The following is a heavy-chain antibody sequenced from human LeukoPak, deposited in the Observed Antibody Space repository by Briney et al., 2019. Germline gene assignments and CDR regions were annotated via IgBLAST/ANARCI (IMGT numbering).Heavy chain of an antibody. CDR2: ISYDGRNK. V-gene: IGHV3-30*12. J-gene: IGHJ6*02. D-gene: IGHD6-19*01. Sequence: PGGSLRLSCAASGFTFSSYGMHWVRQAPGKGLEWVAVISYDGRNKYYADSVKGRFTISRDNSKNTLYLQMNSLRAEDTAVYYCAKELLTRRIAVAARPYYYYGMDVWGQGTTVTVSS. CDR3: AKELLTRRIAVAARPYYYYGMDV. CDR1: GFTFSSYG.